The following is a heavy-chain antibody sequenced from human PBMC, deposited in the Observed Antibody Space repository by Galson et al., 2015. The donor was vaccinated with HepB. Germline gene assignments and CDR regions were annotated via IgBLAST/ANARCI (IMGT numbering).Heavy chain of an antibody. CDR3: VRDDAPTIGSCHGTSCSAPPFGAFDT. V-gene: IGHV3-48*03. J-gene: IGHJ3*02. CDR2: ITSSDGV. CDR1: GFDFNGYS. D-gene: IGHD2-2*01. Sequence: SLRLSCAASGFDFNGYSMNWVRQAPGRGLEWIAYITSSDGVYYADSVKGRFTVARDNVKNLIFLQMKRLRAEDTAVYYCVRDDAPTIGSCHGTSCSAPPFGAFDTWGQGAMVTVSS.